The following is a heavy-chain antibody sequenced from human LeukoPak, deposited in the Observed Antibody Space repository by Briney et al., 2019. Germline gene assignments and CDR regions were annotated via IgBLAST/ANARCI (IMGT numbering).Heavy chain of an antibody. CDR3: AREVGIRGHFDY. V-gene: IGHV1-46*01. CDR1: GGTFSSYA. CDR2: INPSGGNT. J-gene: IGHJ4*02. Sequence: ASVKVSCKASGGTFSSYAISWVRQAPGQGLEWMGIINPSGGNTGYAQKFQGRVTMTRDTSTSTVSMELSRLRSEDTAVYYCAREVGIRGHFDYWGRGTPVTVSS. D-gene: IGHD1-26*01.